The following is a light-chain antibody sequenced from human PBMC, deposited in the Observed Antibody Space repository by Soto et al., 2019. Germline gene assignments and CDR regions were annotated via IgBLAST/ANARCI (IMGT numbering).Light chain of an antibody. CDR3: QQYYSAPPT. CDR2: WAS. Sequence: DIVMTQSPDSLAVSLGERATINCKSSQSVLYSSNNRNYLAWYQQKPGQPPKLLIYWASTRESGVPDRFSGSGSETDFTLTISSRQAEDVAVYYCQQYYSAPPTFGHGTKVEIK. V-gene: IGKV4-1*01. J-gene: IGKJ1*01. CDR1: QSVLYSSNNRNY.